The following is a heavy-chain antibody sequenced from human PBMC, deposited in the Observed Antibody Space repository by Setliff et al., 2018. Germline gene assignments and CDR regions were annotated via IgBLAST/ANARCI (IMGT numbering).Heavy chain of an antibody. CDR2: XXXXWST. CDR3: ARMSGFQYMDV. J-gene: IGHJ6*03. D-gene: IGHD3-3*01. Sequence: KASETLSLTCTVSDDSISSRHYYWSWIRQPAGKGLEWLGXXXXXWSTNYXXSLKGRATLSIDASKRQFSLKLTSVTAADTAVYYCARMSGFQYMDVWGKGTTVTVSS. V-gene: IGHV4-61*02. CDR1: DDSISSRHYY.